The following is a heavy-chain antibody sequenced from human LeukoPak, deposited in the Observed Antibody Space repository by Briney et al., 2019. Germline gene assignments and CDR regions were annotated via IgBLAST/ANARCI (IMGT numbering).Heavy chain of an antibody. CDR2: ISGSGGST. D-gene: IGHD1-26*01. J-gene: IGHJ5*02. CDR3: AKDLRIVGAPDP. Sequence: GGSLRLSCAASGFTFSSYAVSWVRQAPGKGLEWVSAISGSGGSTYYADSVKGRFTISRDNSKNTLYLQMNSLRAEDTAVYYCAKDLRIVGAPDPWGQGTLVTVSS. CDR1: GFTFSSYA. V-gene: IGHV3-23*01.